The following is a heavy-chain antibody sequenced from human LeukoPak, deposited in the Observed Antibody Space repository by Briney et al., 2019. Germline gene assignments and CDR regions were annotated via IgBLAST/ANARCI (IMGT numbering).Heavy chain of an antibody. Sequence: GGSLRLSCAASGFTFSSYAMSWVRQAPGKVLEWVSAIRGSGGRTNYQDTVKGRLTISRDNSKNKLYLQMNSLRAEDTAVYYCAKDRLAGWGQGPNDYWGQGTLVTVSS. D-gene: IGHD3-3*02. V-gene: IGHV3-23*01. CDR3: AKDRLAGWGQGPNDY. CDR2: IRGSGGRT. CDR1: GFTFSSYA. J-gene: IGHJ4*02.